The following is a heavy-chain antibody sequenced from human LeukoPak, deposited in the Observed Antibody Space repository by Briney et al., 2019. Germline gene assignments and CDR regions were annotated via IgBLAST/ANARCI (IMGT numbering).Heavy chain of an antibody. CDR1: GFTFSSYG. Sequence: GGSLRLSCAASGFTFSSYGMHWVRQAPGKGLEWVAVISYDGSNKYYADSVKGRFTISRDNSKNTLYLQMNSLRPEDTAVYYCAKGLEDSGGDCTSTPPVAYWGQGTLVTVSS. CDR2: ISYDGSNK. V-gene: IGHV3-30*18. J-gene: IGHJ4*02. CDR3: AKGLEDSGGDCTSTPPVAY. D-gene: IGHD2-21*02.